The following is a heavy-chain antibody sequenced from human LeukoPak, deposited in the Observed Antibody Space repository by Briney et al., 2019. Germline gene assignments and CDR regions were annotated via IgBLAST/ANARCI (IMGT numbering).Heavy chain of an antibody. CDR2: ISTSGGAT. CDR3: ARDKCGVYCGGD. D-gene: IGHD2-21*01. Sequence: GGSLRLSCAASGFTFSVSGMTWVRQAPGKGLEWVSSISTSGGATYYADSVKGRFTISRDNSKNTLYLQMNSLRAEDTAIYYCARDKCGVYCGGDWGQGTLVTVSS. CDR1: GFTFSVSG. V-gene: IGHV3-23*01. J-gene: IGHJ4*02.